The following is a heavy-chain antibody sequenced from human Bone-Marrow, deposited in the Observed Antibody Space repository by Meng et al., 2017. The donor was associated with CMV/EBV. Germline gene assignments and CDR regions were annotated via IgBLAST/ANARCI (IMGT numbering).Heavy chain of an antibody. Sequence: SVKVSCKASGGTFSSYAISWVRQAPRQGLEWMGGIIPIFGTANYVQKFQGRVTITTDESTSTAYMELSSLRSEDTAVYYCASYNHCSSTSCYEMYYYYYGMDVWGQRTTVTVSS. J-gene: IGHJ6*02. CDR1: GGTFSSYA. CDR2: IIPIFGTA. D-gene: IGHD2-2*01. V-gene: IGHV1-69*05. CDR3: ASYNHCSSTSCYEMYYYYYGMDV.